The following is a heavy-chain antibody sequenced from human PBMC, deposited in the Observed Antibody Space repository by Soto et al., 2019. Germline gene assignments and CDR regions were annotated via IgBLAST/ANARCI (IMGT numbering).Heavy chain of an antibody. J-gene: IGHJ3*02. V-gene: IGHV3-23*01. CDR2: ISGSGGST. CDR3: AKDTPVLRFLEWSHAIDI. D-gene: IGHD3-3*01. Sequence: GGSLRLSCAASGFTFSSYAMSWVRQAPGKGLEWVSAISGSGGSTYYADSVKGRFTISRDNSKNTLYLQMNSLRAEDTAVYYCAKDTPVLRFLEWSHAIDISGQGTMVTVS. CDR1: GFTFSSYA.